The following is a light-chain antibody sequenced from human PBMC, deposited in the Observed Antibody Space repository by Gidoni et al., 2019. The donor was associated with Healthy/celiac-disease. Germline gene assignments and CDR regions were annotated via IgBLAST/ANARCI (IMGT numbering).Light chain of an antibody. CDR2: DAS. Sequence: IVLTQSPATLSLSPGERATLSCRASQSVSSYLAWYQQKPGQAPRLLIYDASNRATGIPARFSGSGSGTDFTLTISSLGPEDFAVYYCQQRSNWPPSRTFGQXTKVEIK. J-gene: IGKJ1*01. CDR3: QQRSNWPPSRT. CDR1: QSVSSY. V-gene: IGKV3-11*01.